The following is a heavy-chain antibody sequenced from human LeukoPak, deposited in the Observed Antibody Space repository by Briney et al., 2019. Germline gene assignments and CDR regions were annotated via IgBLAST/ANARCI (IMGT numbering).Heavy chain of an antibody. CDR1: GGTFSSYA. CDR3: ARVSAARTYYYYGMDV. D-gene: IGHD6-13*01. V-gene: IGHV1-69*13. Sequence: ASVKVSCKASGGTFSSYAISWVRQAPGQGLEWMGGIIPIFGTANYAQKFQGRVTITADESTSTAYMELSSLRSEDTAVYYCARVSAARTYYYYGMDVWGQGTTVTVSS. J-gene: IGHJ6*02. CDR2: IIPIFGTA.